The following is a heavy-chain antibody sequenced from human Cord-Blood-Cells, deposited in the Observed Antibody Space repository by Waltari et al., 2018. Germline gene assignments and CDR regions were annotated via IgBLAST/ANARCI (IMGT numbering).Heavy chain of an antibody. V-gene: IGHV4-39*01. CDR2: IYYSGST. D-gene: IGHD3-3*01. CDR3: ARGTRFLEWLFWFDP. CDR1: GGSISSCSYY. Sequence: QLQLQESGPGLVKPSETLSLTCPVSGGSISSCSYYRGWIRQPPGKGLEWIGSIYYSGSTYYNPSLKSRVTISVDTSKNQFSLKLSSVTAADTAVYYCARGTRFLEWLFWFDPWGQGTLVTVSS. J-gene: IGHJ5*02.